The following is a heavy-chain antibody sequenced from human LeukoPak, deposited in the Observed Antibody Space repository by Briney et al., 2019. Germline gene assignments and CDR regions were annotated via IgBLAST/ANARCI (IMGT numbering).Heavy chain of an antibody. D-gene: IGHD3-10*01. J-gene: IGHJ4*02. V-gene: IGHV4-34*01. CDR3: ARSSPLNYYGSGSLLGM. CDR2: INHSGST. Sequence: SETLSLTCAVYGGSFSGYYWSWMRQPPGKGLEWIGEINHSGSTNYNPSLKSRVTISVDTSKNQFALKLSSVTAADTAVYYCARSSPLNYYGSGSLLGMWGQGTLVTVSS. CDR1: GGSFSGYY.